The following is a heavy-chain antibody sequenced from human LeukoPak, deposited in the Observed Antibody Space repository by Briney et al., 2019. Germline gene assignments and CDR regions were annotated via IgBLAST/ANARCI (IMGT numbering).Heavy chain of an antibody. J-gene: IGHJ3*02. Sequence: SETLSLTCTVSGGSISSYYWSWIRQPPGKGLEWIGYIYYSGSTNYNPSLKSRVTISVDRSKNQFSLKLSSVTAADTAVYYCARGAYDYGDYGAFDIWGQGTMVTVSS. D-gene: IGHD4-17*01. CDR1: GGSISSYY. CDR3: ARGAYDYGDYGAFDI. CDR2: IYYSGST. V-gene: IGHV4-59*12.